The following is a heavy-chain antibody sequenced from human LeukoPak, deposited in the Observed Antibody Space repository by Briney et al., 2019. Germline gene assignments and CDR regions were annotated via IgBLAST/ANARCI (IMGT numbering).Heavy chain of an antibody. CDR2: ISDSGNT. D-gene: IGHD2-21*01. J-gene: IGHJ4*02. V-gene: IGHV3-23*01. Sequence: GGSLRLSCAASGFTLSSYAMNWVRQAPGKGLEWVSAISDSGNTYRADSVKGRFTISRDSSKNTLFLQMNGLRPEDAAVYYCAKAPVTTCRGAYCYPFDYWGQGTLVTVSS. CDR1: GFTLSSYA. CDR3: AKAPVTTCRGAYCYPFDY.